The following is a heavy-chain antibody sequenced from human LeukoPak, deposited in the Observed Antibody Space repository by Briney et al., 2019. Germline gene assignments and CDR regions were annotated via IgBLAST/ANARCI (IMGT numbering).Heavy chain of an antibody. CDR3: VREGFYFFDF. Sequence: GGSLRLSCAASGFTFTNNFMSWVRQVPGKGLEWVANIKQDGSETTYADPVRGRFTIFRDNAKDSVYLQMNSLRAEDSATYYCVREGFYFFDFWGQGTLVTVSS. V-gene: IGHV3-7*01. CDR2: IKQDGSET. J-gene: IGHJ4*01. CDR1: GFTFTNNF.